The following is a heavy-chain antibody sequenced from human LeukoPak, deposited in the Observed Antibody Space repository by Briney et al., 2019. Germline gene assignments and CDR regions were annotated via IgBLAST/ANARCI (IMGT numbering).Heavy chain of an antibody. Sequence: SETLSLTCTVSGGSISSYYWSWIRQPPGKGLEWIGYIYYSGSTNYNPSLKSRVTMSIDTSKNQFSLKLTSVTAADTAVYYCARRRSTADIDYWGQGTLVTVSS. J-gene: IGHJ4*02. CDR1: GGSISSYY. CDR3: ARRRSTADIDY. V-gene: IGHV4-59*08. CDR2: IYYSGST. D-gene: IGHD6-6*01.